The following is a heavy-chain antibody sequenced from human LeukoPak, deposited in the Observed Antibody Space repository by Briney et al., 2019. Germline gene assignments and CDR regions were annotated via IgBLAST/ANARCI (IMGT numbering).Heavy chain of an antibody. CDR3: AARLAAAGTIYFDF. J-gene: IGHJ4*02. D-gene: IGHD6-13*01. CDR1: GVSISGHY. CDR2: INPSGTT. V-gene: IGHV4-59*11. Sequence: SETLSLTCTVSGVSISGHYCSWIRQPPGKGLEWIGYINPSGTTDYNPSLRSRVTISLDTSNNQFSLKLTSVTAADTAVYYCAARLAAAGTIYFDFWGQESLVTVSS.